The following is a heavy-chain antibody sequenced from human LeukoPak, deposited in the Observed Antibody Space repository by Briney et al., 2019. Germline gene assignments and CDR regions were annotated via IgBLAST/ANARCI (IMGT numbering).Heavy chain of an antibody. CDR2: IWYDGSNK. Sequence: GGSLRLSCAASGFTFSSYGMHWVRQAPGKGLEWVAVIWYDGSNKYYADSVKGRFTISRDNSKNTLYLQMNSLRAEDTAVYYCARADYYDSSGLGGDYFDYWGQGTLVTVSS. CDR3: ARADYYDSSGLGGDYFDY. V-gene: IGHV3-33*01. D-gene: IGHD3-22*01. CDR1: GFTFSSYG. J-gene: IGHJ4*02.